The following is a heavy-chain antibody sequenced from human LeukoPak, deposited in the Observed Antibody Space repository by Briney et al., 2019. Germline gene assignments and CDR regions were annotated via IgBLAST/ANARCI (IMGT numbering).Heavy chain of an antibody. V-gene: IGHV3-48*04. CDR1: GFTFSSYS. D-gene: IGHD2-2*01. Sequence: PGGSLRLSCAASGFTFSSYSMNWVRQAPGKGLEWVSYISSSSSTIYYADSVKGRFTISRDNAKNSLYLQMNSLRAEDTAVYYCARVFVVAPHLNWFDPWGQGTLVTVSS. CDR2: ISSSSSTI. J-gene: IGHJ5*02. CDR3: ARVFVVAPHLNWFDP.